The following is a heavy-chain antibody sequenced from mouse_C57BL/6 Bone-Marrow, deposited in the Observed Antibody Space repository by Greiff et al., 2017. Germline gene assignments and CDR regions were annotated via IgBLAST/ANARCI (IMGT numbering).Heavy chain of an antibody. J-gene: IGHJ1*03. V-gene: IGHV1-58*01. CDR2: IYSGNGYT. CDR3: AGGGGDDCYWYFDV. CDR1: GYTFTSYG. Sequence: EVQLQQSGAELVRPGSSVKMSCKTSGYTFTSYGINWVKQRPGQGLEWIGYIYSGNGYTEYNEKFKGKATLTSDTSSSTAYMQLSSLTSEDSAIYVGAGGGGDDCYWYFDVGGRGTTVTVSS. D-gene: IGHD2-2*01.